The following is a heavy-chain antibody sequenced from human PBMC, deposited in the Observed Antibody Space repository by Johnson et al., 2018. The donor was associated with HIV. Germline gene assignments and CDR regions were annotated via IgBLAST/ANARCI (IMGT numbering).Heavy chain of an antibody. CDR1: AFTFNDYA. J-gene: IGHJ3*01. CDR3: ARGGLGSSGVNDAFDV. V-gene: IGHV3-43D*03. CDR2: ISWSAVVS. Sequence: VQLVESGGAVVQPGGSLRLSCAASAFTFNDYAMHWVRQIPGKGLEWVSLISWSAVVSYSADSVKGRFTISRDNSKNSLYLQMNSLRGEDTALYYCARGGLGSSGVNDAFDVWGQGTMVTVSS. D-gene: IGHD3-22*01.